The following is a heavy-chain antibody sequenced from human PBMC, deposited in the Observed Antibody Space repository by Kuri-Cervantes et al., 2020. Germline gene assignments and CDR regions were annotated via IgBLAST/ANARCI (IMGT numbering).Heavy chain of an antibody. V-gene: IGHV4-4*02. CDR1: GGSISSSNW. D-gene: IGHD3-3*01. CDR2: IYHSGST. J-gene: IGHJ5*02. Sequence: SETLSLTCAVSGGSISSSNWWSWVRQPPGKGLEWIGEIYHSGSTNYNPSLKSRVTISVDKSKNQFSLKLSSVTAADTAVYYCARGTYYDFWSGWRAWGQGTLVTVSS. CDR3: ARGTYYDFWSGWRA.